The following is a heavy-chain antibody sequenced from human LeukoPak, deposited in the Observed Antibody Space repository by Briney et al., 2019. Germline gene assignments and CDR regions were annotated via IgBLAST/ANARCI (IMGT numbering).Heavy chain of an antibody. V-gene: IGHV3-23*01. CDR3: AKGGPTRTAALDY. CDR1: GFTFSTYA. D-gene: IGHD6-25*01. Sequence: GGSLRLSCTAPGFTFSTYAMSWVRQAPGKGLWWVSLISVGGVGTYYADSVKGRFTISRDNSKNTLYLQMNSLRAEDTAVYYCAKGGPTRTAALDYWGQGILVTVSS. J-gene: IGHJ4*02. CDR2: ISVGGVGT.